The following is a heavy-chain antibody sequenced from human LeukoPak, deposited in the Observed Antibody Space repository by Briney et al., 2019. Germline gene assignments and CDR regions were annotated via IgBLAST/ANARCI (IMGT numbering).Heavy chain of an antibody. Sequence: PGGSLRLSCAASGFTFSSYWMSWVRQAPGKGLEWVANIKQDGSEKYYVDSVKGRFTISRDNAKNSLYLQMNSLTAKDTAVYYCAKDRSIGTYYTFDSWGQGTLVTVSS. CDR1: GFTFSSYW. CDR2: IKQDGSEK. J-gene: IGHJ4*02. V-gene: IGHV3-7*03. D-gene: IGHD1-26*01. CDR3: AKDRSIGTYYTFDS.